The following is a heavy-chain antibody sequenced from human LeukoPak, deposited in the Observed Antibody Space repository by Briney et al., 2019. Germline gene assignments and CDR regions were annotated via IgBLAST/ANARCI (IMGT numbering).Heavy chain of an antibody. Sequence: PSETLSLTCAVYGGSFSGYYWSWIRQAPGKGLEWVSSISGSGGNTYYADSVKGRFTISRDNSRNTVFLQMNSLKADDTAVYYCAKGGGGVLASWGQGTLVTVSS. CDR2: ISGSGGNT. J-gene: IGHJ4*02. D-gene: IGHD3-16*01. CDR3: AKGGGGVLAS. V-gene: IGHV3-23*01. CDR1: GGSFSGYY.